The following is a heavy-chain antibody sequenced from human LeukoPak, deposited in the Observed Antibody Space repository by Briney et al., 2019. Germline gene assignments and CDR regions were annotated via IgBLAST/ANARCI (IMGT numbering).Heavy chain of an antibody. J-gene: IGHJ3*02. CDR2: IYSGGST. V-gene: IGHV3-66*01. CDR1: GFTFSSYW. CDR3: ARVAAYCGGDCPAFDI. Sequence: GGSLRLSCAASGFTFSSYWMHWVRQAPGKGLEWVSLIYSGGSTYYADSVKGRFTISRDNSKNTLHLQMNSLRAEDTAVYYCARVAAYCGGDCPAFDIWGQGTMVTVSS. D-gene: IGHD2-21*02.